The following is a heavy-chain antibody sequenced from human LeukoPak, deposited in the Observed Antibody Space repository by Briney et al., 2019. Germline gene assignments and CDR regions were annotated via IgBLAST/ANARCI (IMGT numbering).Heavy chain of an antibody. CDR3: ASRYYDSSGTY. CDR2: ISGSGGST. D-gene: IGHD3-22*01. J-gene: IGHJ4*02. Sequence: GGSPRLSCAASGFTFSSYAMSWVRQAPGKGLEWVSAISGSGGSTYYADSVKGRFTISRDNSKNTLYLQMNSLRAEDTAVYYCASRYYDSSGTYWGQGTLVTVSS. V-gene: IGHV3-23*01. CDR1: GFTFSSYA.